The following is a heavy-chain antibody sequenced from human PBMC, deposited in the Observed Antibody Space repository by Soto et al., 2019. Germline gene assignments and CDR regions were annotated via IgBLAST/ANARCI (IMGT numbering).Heavy chain of an antibody. CDR1: GGSISSSNW. D-gene: IGHD6-13*01. Sequence: SETLSLTCAVSGGSISSSNWWSWVRQPPGKGLEWIGEIYHSGSTNYNPSLKSRVTISVDKSKNQFSLKLSSVTAADTAVYYCAREGGAAAGRLYYYGMDVWGQGTTVTVSS. V-gene: IGHV4-4*02. J-gene: IGHJ6*02. CDR3: AREGGAAAGRLYYYGMDV. CDR2: IYHSGST.